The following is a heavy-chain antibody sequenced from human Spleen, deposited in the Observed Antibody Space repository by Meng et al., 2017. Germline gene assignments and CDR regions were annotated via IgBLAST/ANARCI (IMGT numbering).Heavy chain of an antibody. CDR1: GGSFSDYY. D-gene: IGHD3-3*01. CDR3: ARGGDDFWSGYYANWFDP. Sequence: GSLRLSWVVSGGSFSDYYWSWIRQPPGKGLEWIGEIYHSGSTDYNPSLKSRVTISLDKSKNQFSLRLTSVTAADTAVYYCARGGDDFWSGYYANWFDPWGQGTLVTVSS. V-gene: IGHV4-34*01. J-gene: IGHJ5*01. CDR2: IYHSGST.